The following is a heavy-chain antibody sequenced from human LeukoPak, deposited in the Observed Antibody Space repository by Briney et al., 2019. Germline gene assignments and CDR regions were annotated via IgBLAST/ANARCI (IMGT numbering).Heavy chain of an antibody. CDR2: IKQDGSGK. CDR1: GFTFSSYW. D-gene: IGHD2-2*01. Sequence: GGSLRLSCAASGFTFSSYWMSWVRQAPGKGLEWVANIKQDGSGKYYVDSVKGRFTISRDNAKNSLYLQMNSLRAEDTAVYYCAREGMEYQLLSLYYFDYWGQGTLVTVSS. V-gene: IGHV3-7*01. CDR3: AREGMEYQLLSLYYFDY. J-gene: IGHJ4*02.